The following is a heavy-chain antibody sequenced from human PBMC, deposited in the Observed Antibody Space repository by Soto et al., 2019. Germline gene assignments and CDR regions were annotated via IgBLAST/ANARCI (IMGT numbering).Heavy chain of an antibody. V-gene: IGHV1-69*04. CDR3: ARDFTKSSSWPYYFDD. Sequence: SVKVSCKASGYTFTGYYMHWVRQAPGQGLEWMGRIIPILGIANYAQKFQGRVTITADKSTSTAYMELSSLRSEDTAVYYCARDFTKSSSWPYYFDDWGQGSLVTVSS. D-gene: IGHD6-13*01. CDR2: IIPILGIA. J-gene: IGHJ4*02. CDR1: GYTFTGYY.